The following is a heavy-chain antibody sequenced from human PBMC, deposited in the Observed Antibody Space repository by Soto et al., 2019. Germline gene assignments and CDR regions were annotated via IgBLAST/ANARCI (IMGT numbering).Heavy chain of an antibody. CDR1: GYTFSDYD. D-gene: IGHD2-15*01. V-gene: IGHV1-8*02. Sequence: VVLVQSGAEVKSLGATVKVSCKTSGYTFSDYDINWVRQATGQGLEWIGWMNPNSGETGYAQKFQGRVTMTRSVSLTTAYLELSSLRSEDTAVYYCARVAVAARPRWYNWFDPWGQGTLVTVSS. J-gene: IGHJ5*02. CDR3: ARVAVAARPRWYNWFDP. CDR2: MNPNSGET.